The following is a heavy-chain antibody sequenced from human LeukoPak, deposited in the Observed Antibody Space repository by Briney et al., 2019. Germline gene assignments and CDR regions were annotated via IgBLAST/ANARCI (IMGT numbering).Heavy chain of an antibody. V-gene: IGHV3-64D*06. Sequence: GGSLRLSCSAPGFTFSSYAMHWVRQAPGKGLEYVSSISSNGGSTYYADSVKGRFTISRDNSKNTLFLQMSSLRTEDTAVYYCASPYSGYDYNFDHWGQGTLVTVSS. CDR2: ISSNGGST. CDR3: ASPYSGYDYNFDH. D-gene: IGHD5-12*01. CDR1: GFTFSSYA. J-gene: IGHJ4*02.